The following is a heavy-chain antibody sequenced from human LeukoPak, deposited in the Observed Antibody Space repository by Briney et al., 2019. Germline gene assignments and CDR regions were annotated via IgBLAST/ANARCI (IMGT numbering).Heavy chain of an antibody. CDR2: MNPNSGNT. Sequence: ASVKVSCKASGYTFTSYDINWVRQATGQGLEWMGWMNPNSGNTGYAQKFQGRVTMTRNTSISTAYMELSSLGSEDTAVYYCARSDFWSGYYGSDYWGQGTLVTVSS. CDR3: ARSDFWSGYYGSDY. D-gene: IGHD3-3*01. J-gene: IGHJ4*02. CDR1: GYTFTSYD. V-gene: IGHV1-8*01.